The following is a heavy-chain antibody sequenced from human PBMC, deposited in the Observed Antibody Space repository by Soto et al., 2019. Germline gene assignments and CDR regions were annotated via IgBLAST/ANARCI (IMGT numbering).Heavy chain of an antibody. CDR1: GFTFSSYG. D-gene: IGHD3-22*01. J-gene: IGHJ5*02. Sequence: PGGSLRLSCAASGFTFSSYGMHWVRQAVGKGLEWVAVISYDGSNKYYADSVKGRFTISRDNPKNTLYLQMNSLRAEDTAVYYCAKDPYYYDSSGYYGPPWFDPWGQGTLVPVSS. V-gene: IGHV3-30*18. CDR2: ISYDGSNK. CDR3: AKDPYYYDSSGYYGPPWFDP.